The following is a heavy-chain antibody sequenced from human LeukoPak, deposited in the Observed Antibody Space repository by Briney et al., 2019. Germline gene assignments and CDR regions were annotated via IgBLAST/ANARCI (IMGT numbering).Heavy chain of an antibody. D-gene: IGHD4/OR15-4a*01. CDR2: IYYSGST. CDR1: GGSISSSSYY. Sequence: PSETLSLTCTVSGGSISSSSYYWGWIRQPPGKGLEWIGSIYYSGSTYYNPSLKSRVTISVDTSKNQFSLKLSSVTAADTAVYYCARDLDYGYVDYWGQGTLVTVSS. CDR3: ARDLDYGYVDY. J-gene: IGHJ4*02. V-gene: IGHV4-39*02.